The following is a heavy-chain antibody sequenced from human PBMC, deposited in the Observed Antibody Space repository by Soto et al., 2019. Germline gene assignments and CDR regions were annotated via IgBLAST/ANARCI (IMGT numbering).Heavy chain of an antibody. D-gene: IGHD1-26*01. CDR1: GGTFSSYA. Sequence: SVKVSCKASGGTFSSYAISWVRQAPGQVLEWMGGIIPIFGTANYAQKFQGRVTITADESTSTAYMELSSLRSEDTAVYYCARQSGSGSYRYFDYWGQGTLVTVSS. J-gene: IGHJ4*02. CDR2: IIPIFGTA. V-gene: IGHV1-69*13. CDR3: ARQSGSGSYRYFDY.